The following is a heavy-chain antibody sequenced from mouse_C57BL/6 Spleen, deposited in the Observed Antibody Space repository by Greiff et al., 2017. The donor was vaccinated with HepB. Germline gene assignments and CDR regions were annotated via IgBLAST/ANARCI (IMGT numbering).Heavy chain of an antibody. CDR2: ISYDGSN. Sequence: EVQLVESGPGLVKPSQSLSLTCSVTGYSITSGYYWNWIRQFPGNKLEWMGYISYDGSNNYNPSLKNRISITRDTSKNQFFLKLNSVTTEDTATYYCARDLLPFAYWGQGTLVTVSA. V-gene: IGHV3-6*01. D-gene: IGHD2-1*01. J-gene: IGHJ3*01. CDR3: ARDLLPFAY. CDR1: GYSITSGYY.